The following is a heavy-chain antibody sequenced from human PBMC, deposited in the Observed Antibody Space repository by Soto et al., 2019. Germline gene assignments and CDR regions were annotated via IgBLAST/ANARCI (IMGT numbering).Heavy chain of an antibody. CDR2: IYYSGIT. J-gene: IGHJ4*02. D-gene: IGHD4-17*01. Sequence: PSETLSLTCTVSGGSISRCVYYWSWIRQHPGKGLEWIGYIYYSGITYYNPSFKSLATISVDTSKNQFSLKLSSVTAADTAVYYCAREVFGDYNYFDYWGQGALVTVSS. V-gene: IGHV4-31*01. CDR1: GGSISRCVYY. CDR3: AREVFGDYNYFDY.